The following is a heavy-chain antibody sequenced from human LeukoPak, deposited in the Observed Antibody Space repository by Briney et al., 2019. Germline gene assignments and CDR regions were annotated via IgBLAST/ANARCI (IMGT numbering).Heavy chain of an antibody. CDR2: ISYDGSNK. V-gene: IGHV3-30*04. D-gene: IGHD2-2*02. J-gene: IGHJ4*02. CDR1: GFTFSSYA. Sequence: SGGSLRLSCAASGFTFSSYAMHWVRQAPGKGLEWVAVISYDGSNKYYADSVKGRFTISRDNSKNTLYLQMNSLRAEDTAVYYCARGVLPGAIEWSLDYWGQGALVTVSS. CDR3: ARGVLPGAIEWSLDY.